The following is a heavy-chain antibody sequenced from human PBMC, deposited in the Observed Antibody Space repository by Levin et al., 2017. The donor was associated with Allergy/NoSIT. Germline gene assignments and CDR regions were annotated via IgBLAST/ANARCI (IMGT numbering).Heavy chain of an antibody. CDR1: GFTFSSYG. CDR3: AKDLFGSYPPGIGY. Sequence: GGSLRLSCAASGFTFSSYGMHWVRQAPGKGLEWVAVISYDGSNKYYADSVKGRFTISRDNSKNTLYLQMNSLRAEDTAVYYCAKDLFGSYPPGIGYWGQGTLVTVSS. J-gene: IGHJ4*02. CDR2: ISYDGSNK. D-gene: IGHD1-26*01. V-gene: IGHV3-30*18.